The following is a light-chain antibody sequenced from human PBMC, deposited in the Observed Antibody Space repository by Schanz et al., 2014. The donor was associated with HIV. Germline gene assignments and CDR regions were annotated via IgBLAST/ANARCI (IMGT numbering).Light chain of an antibody. CDR2: GNN. J-gene: IGLJ3*02. CDR1: SSNIGAGYD. CDR3: QSFDSSLNGVV. Sequence: QSVLTQPPSVSGAPGQGITISCTGTSSNIGAGYDVHWYQHLPGRAPKLLIYGNNNRPSGVPDRFSASKSGTSASLAITGLQAEDEADYFCQSFDSSLNGVVFGGGTKLTVL. V-gene: IGLV1-40*01.